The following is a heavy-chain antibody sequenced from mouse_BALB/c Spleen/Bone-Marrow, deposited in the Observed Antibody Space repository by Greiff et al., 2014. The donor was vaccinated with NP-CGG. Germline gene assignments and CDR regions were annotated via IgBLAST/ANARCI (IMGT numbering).Heavy chain of an antibody. CDR3: AFITTVVEYYFDY. Sequence: EVQLQQSGAELVKPGASVKLSCTASGFNIKDTYMHLVKQRPEQGLEWIGRIDPANGNSKYDPKFQGKATITADTSSNTAYLQLSSLTSEDTAVYYCAFITTVVEYYFDYWGQGTTLTVSS. CDR2: IDPANGNS. J-gene: IGHJ2*01. D-gene: IGHD1-1*01. CDR1: GFNIKDTY. V-gene: IGHV14-3*02.